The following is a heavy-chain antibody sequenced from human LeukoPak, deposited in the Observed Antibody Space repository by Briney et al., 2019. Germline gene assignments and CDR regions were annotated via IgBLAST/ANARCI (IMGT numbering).Heavy chain of an antibody. Sequence: GGSLRLSCAASGFTFSSYAMSWVRQAPGKGMEWDAAISGSGGSTYYADSVKGRFTISRDNSKNTLYLQMNRPISEAPALYYCATRGVILVGTAIRDYWGQGTLVTVSS. J-gene: IGHJ4*02. CDR1: GFTFSSYA. CDR2: ISGSGGST. V-gene: IGHV3-23*01. D-gene: IGHD2-21*02. CDR3: ATRGVILVGTAIRDY.